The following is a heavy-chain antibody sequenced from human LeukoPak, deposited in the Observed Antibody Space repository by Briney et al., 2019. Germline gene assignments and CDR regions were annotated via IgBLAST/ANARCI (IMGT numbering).Heavy chain of an antibody. D-gene: IGHD3-22*01. CDR2: ISYDGSEK. J-gene: IGHJ4*02. V-gene: IGHV3-30-3*01. Sequence: GRSLRLSCAASGLTFSSYPMHWVRQAPGKGLEWVAVISYDGSEKHYADPVKGRFTISRDNSKNTLYLQMSSLRAEDTAMYYCAREGNSVYYPYWGQGILVTVSS. CDR1: GLTFSSYP. CDR3: AREGNSVYYPY.